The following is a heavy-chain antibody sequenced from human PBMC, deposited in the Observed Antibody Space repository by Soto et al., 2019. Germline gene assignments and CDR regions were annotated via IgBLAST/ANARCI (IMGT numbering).Heavy chain of an antibody. CDR1: GFTFSNAW. D-gene: IGHD6-19*01. J-gene: IGHJ4*02. CDR3: TTEAPPGSGWYGYYFDY. Sequence: GGSLRLSCAASGFTFSNAWMNWVRQAPGKGLEWVGRIKSKTDGGTTDYDAPVKGRFTISRDDSKNKLNLQMNRLKTDDTVVFYCTTEAPPGSGWYGYYFDYWGQGTLVTVSS. V-gene: IGHV3-15*07. CDR2: IKSKTDGGTT.